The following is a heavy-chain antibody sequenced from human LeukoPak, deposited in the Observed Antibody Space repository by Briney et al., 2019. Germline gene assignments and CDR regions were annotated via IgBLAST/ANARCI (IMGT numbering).Heavy chain of an antibody. Sequence: GGSLRLSCAASGFTFSSYSMNWVRQAPGKGLEWVSYITSSSSTIYYADSVKGRFTISRDNAKNSLYLQVNSLRAEDTAVYYCARTYYYDGSGYGRKGPADYWGQGTLVTVSS. V-gene: IGHV3-48*01. CDR1: GFTFSSYS. CDR2: ITSSSSTI. CDR3: ARTYYYDGSGYGRKGPADY. D-gene: IGHD3-22*01. J-gene: IGHJ4*02.